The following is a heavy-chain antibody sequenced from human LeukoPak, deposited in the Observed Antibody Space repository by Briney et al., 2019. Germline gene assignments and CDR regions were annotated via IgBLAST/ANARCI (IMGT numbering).Heavy chain of an antibody. CDR3: ARSARLMKGVVEVTALDD. CDR2: LSSSGSAF. D-gene: IGHD3-3*01. Sequence: GESLRLSCADSGFTFRRDEMDWVRQARGQGLEWIAYLSSSGSAFSYADSVKGRFTIARDNAKNSVYLEMNSLRADDTAVYYCARSARLMKGVVEVTALDDWGQGTLVTVSS. J-gene: IGHJ4*02. CDR1: GFTFRRDE. V-gene: IGHV3-48*03.